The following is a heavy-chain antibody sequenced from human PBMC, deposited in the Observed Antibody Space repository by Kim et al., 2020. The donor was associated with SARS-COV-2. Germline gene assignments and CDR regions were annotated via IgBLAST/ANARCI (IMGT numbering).Heavy chain of an antibody. D-gene: IGHD3-22*01. CDR3: ARDGSGYYAFDI. CDR2: IYYSGST. Sequence: SETLSLTCTVSGGSISSYYWSWIRQPPGKGLEWIGYIYYSGSTNYNPSLKSRVTISVDTSKNQFSLKLSSVTAADTAVYYCARDGSGYYAFDIWGQGTMV. CDR1: GGSISSYY. J-gene: IGHJ3*02. V-gene: IGHV4-59*01.